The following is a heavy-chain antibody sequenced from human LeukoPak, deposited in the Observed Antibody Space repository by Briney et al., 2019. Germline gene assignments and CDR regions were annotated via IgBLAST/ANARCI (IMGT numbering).Heavy chain of an antibody. CDR3: AELGITMIGGV. V-gene: IGHV3-21*01. CDR2: ISSSSTYI. D-gene: IGHD3-10*02. Sequence: GGSLRLSCAAFGFTFSSYSMNWVRQAPGKGLEWVSSISSSSTYIYYADSVKGRFTISRDNAKNSLYLQMNSLRAEDTAVYYCAELGITMIGGVWGKGTTVTISS. CDR1: GFTFSSYS. J-gene: IGHJ6*04.